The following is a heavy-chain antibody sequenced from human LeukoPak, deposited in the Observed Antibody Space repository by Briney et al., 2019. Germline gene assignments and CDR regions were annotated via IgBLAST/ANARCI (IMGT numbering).Heavy chain of an antibody. CDR2: INHSGST. D-gene: IGHD3-10*01. CDR3: ARDGSGFGEPHYFDY. V-gene: IGHV4-34*01. J-gene: IGHJ4*02. CDR1: GGSFSGYY. Sequence: SETLSLTCAVYGGSFSGYYWSWIRQPPGKGLEWIGEINHSGSTSCIPSLKSRVTISVDTSKNQFSLKLSSVTAADTAVYYCARDGSGFGEPHYFDYWGQGSPVTVSS.